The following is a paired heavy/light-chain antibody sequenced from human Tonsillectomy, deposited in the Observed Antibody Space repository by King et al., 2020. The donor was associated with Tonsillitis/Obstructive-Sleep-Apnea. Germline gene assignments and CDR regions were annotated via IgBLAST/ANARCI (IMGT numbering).Light chain of an antibody. J-gene: IGKJ4*01. V-gene: IGKV3D-15*01. Sequence: EIVMTQSPATLSVSPGERATLSCRASQSVSSNLAWYQQKPGQAPRLLIYGASIRATGIPARFSGSGSGTEFTLTISSLQSEDFAVYYCQQYNNWPPLTFGGGTKVEIK. CDR3: QQYNNWPPLT. CDR1: QSVSSN. CDR2: GAS.
Heavy chain of an antibody. CDR2: ISSNGGST. CDR3: VNGDCSGGSCYIDY. V-gene: IGHV3-64D*06. D-gene: IGHD2-15*01. Sequence: EVQLVESGGGLVQPGGSLRLSCSASGFTFSSYAMHWVRQAPGKGLEYVSAISSNGGSTYYADSVKGRFTISRDNSKNTLYLQMSSLRAEDTAVYYCVNGDCSGGSCYIDYWGQGTLVTVSS. CDR1: GFTFSSYA. J-gene: IGHJ4*02.